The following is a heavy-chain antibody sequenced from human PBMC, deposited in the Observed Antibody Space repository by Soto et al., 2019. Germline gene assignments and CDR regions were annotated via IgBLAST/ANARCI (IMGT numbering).Heavy chain of an antibody. V-gene: IGHV3-48*02. J-gene: IGHJ6*01. CDR1: GFTFSLYS. D-gene: IGHD3-16*01. CDR3: ARAVTWGLDV. CDR2: ISGSSTGI. Sequence: EVQLVESGGGLVQPGGSLRLSCAASGFTFSLYSMSWVRQAPGKGLEWVSYISGSSTGIHYADSVKGRFTISRDDVTNTMHLEMNSVRYGDTAVYYCARAVTWGLDVWGQGTTVSISS.